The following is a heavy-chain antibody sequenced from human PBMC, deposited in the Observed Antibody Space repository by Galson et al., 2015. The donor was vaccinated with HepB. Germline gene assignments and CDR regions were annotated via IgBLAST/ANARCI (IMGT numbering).Heavy chain of an antibody. CDR3: AKDSGLDAFDI. V-gene: IGHV3-30*18. CDR2: ISYDGSNK. Sequence: SLRLSCAASGFTFSSYGMHWVRQAPGKGLEWVAVISYDGSNKYYADSVKGRFTISRDNSKNTLYLQMNSLRAEDTAVYYCAKDSGLDAFDIWGQGTMVTVSS. CDR1: GFTFSSYG. J-gene: IGHJ3*02. D-gene: IGHD6-25*01.